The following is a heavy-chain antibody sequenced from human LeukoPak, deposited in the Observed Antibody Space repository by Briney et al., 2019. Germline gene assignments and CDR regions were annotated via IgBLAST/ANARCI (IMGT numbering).Heavy chain of an antibody. J-gene: IGHJ6*03. CDR3: ARGDYDFWSGSIYYYYYMDV. Sequence: SETLSLTCTVSGGSISGHYWSWIRQPPGKGLEWIGYIYYSGSTNYNPSLKSRVTISVDTSKNQFSLKLSSVTAADTAVYYCARGDYDFWSGSIYYYYYMDVWGKGTTVTVSS. CDR1: GGSISGHY. CDR2: IYYSGST. D-gene: IGHD3-3*01. V-gene: IGHV4-59*11.